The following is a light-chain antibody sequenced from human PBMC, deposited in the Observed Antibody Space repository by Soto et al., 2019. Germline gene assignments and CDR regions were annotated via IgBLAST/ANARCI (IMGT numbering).Light chain of an antibody. CDR3: QQSYGAPIT. CDR1: QSISSY. CDR2: AAS. Sequence: DIQMTQSPSSLSASVGDRVTITCRASQSISSYLNWYQQKPGKAPKLLIYAASSLQSGVPSRFSGSGSGTDFTLTISSLQPEDFATYYCQQSYGAPITFGLGTKVDIK. J-gene: IGKJ3*01. V-gene: IGKV1-39*01.